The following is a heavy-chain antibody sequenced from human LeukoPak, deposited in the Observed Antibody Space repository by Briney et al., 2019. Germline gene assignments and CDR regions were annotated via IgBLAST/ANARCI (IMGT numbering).Heavy chain of an antibody. J-gene: IGHJ3*02. D-gene: IGHD7-27*01. V-gene: IGHV3-48*03. CDR1: GFIFSDYE. CDR2: ISDTDTTR. Sequence: GGSLRLSCAASGFIFSDYEINWVRQAPGKGLEWISYISDTDTTRHYGDSVKGRFSVSRGNDQNSVYLQMNSLRVEDTAVYFCAREAQIGAGEALDIWGRGTMVTVSS. CDR3: AREAQIGAGEALDI.